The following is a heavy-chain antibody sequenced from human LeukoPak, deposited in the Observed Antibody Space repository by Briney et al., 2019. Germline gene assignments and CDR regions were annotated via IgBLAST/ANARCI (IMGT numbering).Heavy chain of an antibody. Sequence: GGSLRLSCAASGFTFSSYSMNWVRQAPGKGLEWVSYISRSGSTIYYADSVKGRFTISRDNTKNSLYLQMNSLRAEDTTVYYCARVAAYSYGPGDYMDVWGKGTTVTISS. CDR2: ISRSGSTI. D-gene: IGHD5-18*01. CDR1: GFTFSSYS. V-gene: IGHV3-48*01. CDR3: ARVAAYSYGPGDYMDV. J-gene: IGHJ6*03.